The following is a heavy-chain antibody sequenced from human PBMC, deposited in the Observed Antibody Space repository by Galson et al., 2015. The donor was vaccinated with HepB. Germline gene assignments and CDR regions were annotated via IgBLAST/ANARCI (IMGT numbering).Heavy chain of an antibody. CDR3: ANVREGYFQH. CDR1: GYTFTSYG. D-gene: IGHD3-10*01. Sequence: SVKVSCKASGYTFTSYGISWVRQAPGQGLEWMGRIIPILGIANYAQKFQGRVTITADKSTSTAYMELSSLRSEDTAVYYCANVREGYFQHWGQGTLVTVSS. CDR2: IIPILGIA. J-gene: IGHJ1*01. V-gene: IGHV1-69*04.